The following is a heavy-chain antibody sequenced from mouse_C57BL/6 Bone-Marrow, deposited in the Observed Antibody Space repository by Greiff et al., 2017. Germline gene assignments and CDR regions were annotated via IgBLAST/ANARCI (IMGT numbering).Heavy chain of an antibody. V-gene: IGHV5-4*03. CDR3: ARARLRYWYFDV. Sequence: EVKLVESGGGLVKPGGSLKLSCAASGFTFSSYAMSCVRQTPEKRLEWVATISDGGSYTYYPDNVKGRFTISRDNAKNNLYLQMSHLKSEDTAMYYCARARLRYWYFDVWGTGTTVTVSS. CDR2: ISDGGSYT. D-gene: IGHD2-4*01. CDR1: GFTFSSYA. J-gene: IGHJ1*03.